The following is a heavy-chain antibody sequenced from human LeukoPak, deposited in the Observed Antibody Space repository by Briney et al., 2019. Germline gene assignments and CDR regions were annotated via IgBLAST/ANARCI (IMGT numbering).Heavy chain of an antibody. D-gene: IGHD3-22*01. Sequence: GGSLRLSCAASGFTFSSYSMNWVRQAPGKGLEWVSSISSSSSYIYYADSVKGRFTISRDNAKNSLYLQMNSLRAEDTAVYYCARLAICYYDSSGYCPGAFDIWGQGTVVTVSS. V-gene: IGHV3-21*01. J-gene: IGHJ3*02. CDR1: GFTFSSYS. CDR2: ISSSSSYI. CDR3: ARLAICYYDSSGYCPGAFDI.